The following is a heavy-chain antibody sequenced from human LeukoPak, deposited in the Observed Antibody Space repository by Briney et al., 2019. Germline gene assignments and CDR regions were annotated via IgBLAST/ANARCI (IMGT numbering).Heavy chain of an antibody. D-gene: IGHD1/OR15-1a*01. CDR2: INPSGGST. J-gene: IGHJ4*02. V-gene: IGHV1-46*01. CDR3: ARELGGITGTQDY. Sequence: ASVKVSCKASGYTFTGYYIHWVRQAPGQGLEWMGIINPSGGSTSYAQKFQGRVTMTRDTSTSTVCMELSSLRSEDTAVYYCARELGGITGTQDYWGQGTLVTVSS. CDR1: GYTFTGYY.